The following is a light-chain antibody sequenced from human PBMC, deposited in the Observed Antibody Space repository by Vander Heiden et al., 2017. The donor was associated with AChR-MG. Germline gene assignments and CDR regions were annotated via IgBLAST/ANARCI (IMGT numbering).Light chain of an antibody. CDR1: SSDVGGYNY. J-gene: IGLJ1*01. Sequence: QSALTQPASVSGSPGQSITTSCTGTSSDVGGYNYVSWYQQHPGKAPKLMMYDVSNRPSGVSNRFSGSKSGNTASPTISGLQAEDEADDYCSSYTGSSTVVFGTGTKVTVL. CDR3: SSYTGSSTVV. CDR2: DVS. V-gene: IGLV2-14*01.